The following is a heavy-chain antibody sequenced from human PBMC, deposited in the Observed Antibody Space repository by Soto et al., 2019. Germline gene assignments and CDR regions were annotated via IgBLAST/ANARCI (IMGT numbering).Heavy chain of an antibody. CDR1: GVTFSRQD. CDR2: IIPIFGTP. CDR3: ARGPVSQYYYYGMDV. J-gene: IGHJ6*02. Sequence: SVKVSCKASGVTFSRQDMRWVRQAPGQGLEWMGGIIPIFGTPQYAEKFQDRVTITADESTSTAYMELRSLRSDDTAVYYCARGPVSQYYYYGMDVWGQGTTVTVSS. V-gene: IGHV1-69*13.